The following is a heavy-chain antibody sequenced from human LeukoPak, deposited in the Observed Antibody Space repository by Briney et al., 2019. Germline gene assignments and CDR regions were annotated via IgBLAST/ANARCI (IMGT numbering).Heavy chain of an antibody. CDR2: INHSGST. CDR1: GGSFSGYY. V-gene: IGHV4-34*01. CDR3: ARTRWLQSGPHLY. D-gene: IGHD5-24*01. Sequence: SETLSLTCAVYGGSFSGYYWSWIRQPPGKGLEWIGEINHSGSTNYNPSLKSRVTISVDTSKNQFSLKLSFVTAADTAVYYCARTRWLQSGPHLYWGQGTLVTVSS. J-gene: IGHJ4*02.